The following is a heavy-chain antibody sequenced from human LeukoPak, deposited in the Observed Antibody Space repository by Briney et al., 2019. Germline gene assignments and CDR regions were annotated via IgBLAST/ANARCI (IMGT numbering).Heavy chain of an antibody. J-gene: IGHJ2*01. CDR3: AKGGSSGRRYFDL. Sequence: GGSLRLSCAASGFTFSSSAMNWVRRAPGKGLEWVSLISGSAGSTYYADSVKGRFTISRDNSENTVYLQMNSLRADDTAVYYCAKGGSSGRRYFDLWGRGALVTVSS. D-gene: IGHD6-13*01. CDR2: ISGSAGST. CDR1: GFTFSSSA. V-gene: IGHV3-23*01.